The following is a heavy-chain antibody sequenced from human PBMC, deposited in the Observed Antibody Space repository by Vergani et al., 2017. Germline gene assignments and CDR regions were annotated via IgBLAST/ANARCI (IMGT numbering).Heavy chain of an antibody. CDR2: INPNSGGT. V-gene: IGHV1-2*04. J-gene: IGHJ5*02. CDR1: GYTFTGYY. D-gene: IGHD6-6*01. Sequence: VQLVESGAEVKKPGASVKVSCKASGYTFTGYYMHWVRQAPGQGLEWMGWINPNSGGTNYAQKFQGWVTMTRDTSISTAYMELSRLRSDDTAVYYCARDYSVNSSSAFDPWGQGTLVTVSS. CDR3: ARDYSVNSSSAFDP.